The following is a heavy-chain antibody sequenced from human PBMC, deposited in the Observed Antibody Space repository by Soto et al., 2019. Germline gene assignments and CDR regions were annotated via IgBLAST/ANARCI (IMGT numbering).Heavy chain of an antibody. J-gene: IGHJ6*02. D-gene: IGHD2-15*01. V-gene: IGHV1-69*13. CDR1: GGTFSSYA. CDR3: AADLRCGSCYYYGMDV. CDR2: IIPIFGTA. Sequence: GASVKVSCKASGGTFSSYAISWVRQAPGQGLEWMGGIIPIFGTANYAQKFQGRVTITADESTSTAYMELSSLRSEDTAVYYCAADLRCGSCYYYGMDVWGQGTTVTVSS.